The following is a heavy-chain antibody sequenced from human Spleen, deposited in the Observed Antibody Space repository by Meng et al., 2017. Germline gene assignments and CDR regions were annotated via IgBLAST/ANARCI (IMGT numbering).Heavy chain of an antibody. V-gene: IGHV3-23*01. D-gene: IGHD1-26*01. Sequence: SCAASGFTFSSYAMSWVRQAPGKGLEWVSAISGSGGSTYYADSVKGRFTISRDNSKNTLYLQMNSLRAEDTAVYYCANPREQYSGSYNFDYWGQGTLVTVSS. CDR3: ANPREQYSGSYNFDY. CDR1: GFTFSSYA. J-gene: IGHJ4*02. CDR2: ISGSGGST.